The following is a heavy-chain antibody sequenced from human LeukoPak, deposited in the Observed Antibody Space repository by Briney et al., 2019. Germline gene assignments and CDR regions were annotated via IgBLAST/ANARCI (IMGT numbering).Heavy chain of an antibody. J-gene: IGHJ5*02. V-gene: IGHV3-15*01. CDR1: GFTFSNAW. D-gene: IGHD6-19*01. CDR3: TRDSVLRGWYRPSWFDP. Sequence: GGSLRLSCAASGFTFSNAWMSWVRQAPGKGLEWVGRIKSKTDGGTTDYAAPVKGRFTISRDDSKNTLYLQMNSLKTEDTAVYYCTRDSVLRGWYRPSWFDPWGQGTLVTVSS. CDR2: IKSKTDGGTT.